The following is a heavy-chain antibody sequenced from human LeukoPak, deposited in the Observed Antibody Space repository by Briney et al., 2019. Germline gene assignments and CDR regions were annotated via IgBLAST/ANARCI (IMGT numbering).Heavy chain of an antibody. Sequence: PGGSLRLSCAASGFTFSNSWMSWVRQAPGKGLEWVGRINSKTGGGTTDYAATDKGRFTISRDDSTNTLYLQMNSLKTENTGVYYCTTDNYYDSSGYSYGMDVWGQGTPVTVSS. J-gene: IGHJ6*02. D-gene: IGHD3-22*01. CDR3: TTDNYYDSSGYSYGMDV. V-gene: IGHV3-15*01. CDR1: GFTFSNSW. CDR2: INSKTGGGTT.